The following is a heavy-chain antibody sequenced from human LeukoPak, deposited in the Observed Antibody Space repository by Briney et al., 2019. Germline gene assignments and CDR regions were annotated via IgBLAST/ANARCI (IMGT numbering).Heavy chain of an antibody. CDR3: ARSSEGYYYDSSGRGYYFDY. J-gene: IGHJ4*02. D-gene: IGHD3-22*01. CDR1: GFTVSSNY. V-gene: IGHV3-53*01. CDR2: IYSGGST. Sequence: GGSLRLSCAASGFTVSSNYMSWVRQGPGKGLEWVSTIYSGGSTYYADSVTGRFTISRDNSKNTLYLQMNTLRAEDTAVYYCARSSEGYYYDSSGRGYYFDYWGQGTLVTVSS.